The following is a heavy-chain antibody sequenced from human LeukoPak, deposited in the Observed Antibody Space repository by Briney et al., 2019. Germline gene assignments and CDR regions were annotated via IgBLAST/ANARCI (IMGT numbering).Heavy chain of an antibody. Sequence: SETLSFTCTVSGDSISSGDYYWSWIRQPAGKGLEWLGRISSSGSTNYNPSLKSRVTISVDKSKNQFSLKLSPVTAADTAVYYCARRNYSYGSGTVFDYWGQGTLVTVSS. CDR3: ARRNYSYGSGTVFDY. CDR1: GDSISSGDYY. J-gene: IGHJ4*02. D-gene: IGHD3-10*01. CDR2: ISSSGST. V-gene: IGHV4-61*02.